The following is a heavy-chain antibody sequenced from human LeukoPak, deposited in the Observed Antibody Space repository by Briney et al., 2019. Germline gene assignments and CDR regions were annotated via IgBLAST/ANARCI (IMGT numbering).Heavy chain of an antibody. V-gene: IGHV3-49*04. D-gene: IGHD5-12*01. Sequence: AGGSLRLSCTASRLTFGDYAMSWVRQAPGKGLEWVAFIRSKAYGGTTEYAASVKGRFTISRDDSKSIAYLQMNSLKTEDTAVYYCTRGVSVTTILIDYWGRGALVTVSS. CDR2: IRSKAYGGTT. J-gene: IGHJ4*02. CDR1: RLTFGDYA. CDR3: TRGVSVTTILIDY.